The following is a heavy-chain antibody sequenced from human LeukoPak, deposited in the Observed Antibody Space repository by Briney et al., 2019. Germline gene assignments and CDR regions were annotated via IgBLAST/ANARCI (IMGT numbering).Heavy chain of an antibody. CDR3: YGANAEH. J-gene: IGHJ1*01. Sequence: GGSLRLSCAASGFTFSSYWMHWVRQAPGEGLVWVSGINTDGSSTSYADSVKGRFTISRDNAKNTLYLQMNSLRAEDTAVYYCYGANAEHWGQGTLVTVSS. D-gene: IGHD4-23*01. CDR1: GFTFSSYW. V-gene: IGHV3-74*01. CDR2: INTDGSST.